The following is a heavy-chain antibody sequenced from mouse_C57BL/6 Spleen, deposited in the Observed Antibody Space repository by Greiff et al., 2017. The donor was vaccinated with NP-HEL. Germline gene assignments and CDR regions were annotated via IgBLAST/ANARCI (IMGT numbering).Heavy chain of an antibody. CDR1: GFNIKDDY. Sequence: EVQLQQSGAELVRPGASVKLSCTASGFNIKDDYMHWVKQRPEQGLEWIGWIDPENGDTEYASKFQGKATITADTSSNPAYLQLSSLTSEDTAVYYCTRVYYGSSYLFDYWGQGTTLTVSS. CDR2: IDPENGDT. D-gene: IGHD1-1*01. V-gene: IGHV14-4*01. J-gene: IGHJ2*01. CDR3: TRVYYGSSYLFDY.